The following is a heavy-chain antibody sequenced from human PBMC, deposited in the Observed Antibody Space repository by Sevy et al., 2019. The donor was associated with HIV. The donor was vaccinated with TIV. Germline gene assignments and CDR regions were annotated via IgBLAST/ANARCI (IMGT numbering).Heavy chain of an antibody. J-gene: IGHJ4*02. CDR2: IKQDGGEK. Sequence: GGSLRLSCAASGFTLSSRWMSWVRQAPGKGLKWVANIKQDGGEKYYVDSGKDRFTISRDNAKNSLYLQMNSLRAEETAVYYCVPSGGGHAGYWGQGTLVTVSS. D-gene: IGHD2-15*01. V-gene: IGHV3-7*01. CDR3: VPSGGGHAGY. CDR1: GFTLSSRW.